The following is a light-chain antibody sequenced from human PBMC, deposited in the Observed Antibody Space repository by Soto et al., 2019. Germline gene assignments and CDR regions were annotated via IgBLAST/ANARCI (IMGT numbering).Light chain of an antibody. Sequence: DIVMTQSPDSLAVSLGERATINCTTSQTVLYSSNNKNYLAWYQQKPGQAPRLLIYDESNRATVIPPRVVVILSWTDFTLTISSLEHEDLSVYDGQQRSNWPITFFQVTRLEIK. CDR1: QTVLYSSNNKNY. CDR3: QQRSNWPIT. J-gene: IGKJ5*01. CDR2: DES. V-gene: IGKV4-1*01.